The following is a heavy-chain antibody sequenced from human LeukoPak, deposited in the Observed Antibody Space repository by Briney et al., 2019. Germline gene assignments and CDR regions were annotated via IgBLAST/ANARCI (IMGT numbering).Heavy chain of an antibody. V-gene: IGHV3-30*02. D-gene: IGHD6-6*01. Sequence: GGSLRLSSAASGFTFCSFGMHWVRQAPGKGLEGVTYIRYDGSNKYYVDSGKGRFTVSRDNSKNTLDLQMNSLRAEDTAVYYCAKSSSMAARAAAQNYHYSYMDVWGKGTTVTVSS. J-gene: IGHJ6*03. CDR2: IRYDGSNK. CDR1: GFTFCSFG. CDR3: AKSSSMAARAAAQNYHYSYMDV.